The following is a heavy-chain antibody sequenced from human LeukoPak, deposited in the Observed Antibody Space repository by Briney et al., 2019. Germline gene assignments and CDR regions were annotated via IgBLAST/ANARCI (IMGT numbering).Heavy chain of an antibody. D-gene: IGHD3-16*02. Sequence: PSETLSLTCTVPGGSISSGDSYWTWIRQPPGKGLEWIGNIYYSGSTYYNPSLKSRVIISVDTSKNQFSLKLSSVTAADTALYYCARHNNYDYIWGSYRPTGGFDYWGQGTLVTVSS. CDR3: ARHNNYDYIWGSYRPTGGFDY. CDR2: IYYSGST. J-gene: IGHJ4*02. CDR1: GGSISSGDSY. V-gene: IGHV4-30-4*01.